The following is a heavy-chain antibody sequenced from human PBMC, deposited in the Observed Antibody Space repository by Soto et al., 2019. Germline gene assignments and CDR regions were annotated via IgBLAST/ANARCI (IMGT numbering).Heavy chain of an antibody. J-gene: IGHJ6*02. CDR3: ARVPPLYYYGMDV. CDR2: IWYDGSNK. Sequence: LRLSCAASGFTFSSYGMHWVRQAPGKGLEWVAVIWYDGSNKYYADSVKGRFTISRDNSKNTLYLQMNSLRAEDTAVYYCARVPPLYYYGMDVWGQGTTVTVSS. CDR1: GFTFSSYG. V-gene: IGHV3-33*01.